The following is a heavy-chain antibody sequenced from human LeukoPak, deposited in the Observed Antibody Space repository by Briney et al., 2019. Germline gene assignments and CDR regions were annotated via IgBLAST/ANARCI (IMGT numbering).Heavy chain of an antibody. CDR3: ARGLEFAPVPEHE. CDR2: MNPNSGNT. CDR1: GYTFTSYD. J-gene: IGHJ4*02. D-gene: IGHD2-2*01. V-gene: IGHV1-8*01. Sequence: SVKVSCTASGYTFTSYDINSVRQATGQGLEWMGWMNPNSGNTGYAQKFQGRVTMTRNTSISTAYMELSSLRSEDTAVYYCARGLEFAPVPEHEGGPGTLVTVSS.